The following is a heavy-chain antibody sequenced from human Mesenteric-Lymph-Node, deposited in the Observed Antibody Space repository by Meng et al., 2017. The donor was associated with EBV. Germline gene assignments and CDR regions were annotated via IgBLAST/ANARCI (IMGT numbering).Heavy chain of an antibody. V-gene: IGHV4-59*11. J-gene: IGHJ4*02. CDR2: ISYTGST. CDR1: GDSTSPHL. CDR3: ARGGIDS. Sequence: QVQLQESGPGMVKPSETLSRTCSVSGDSTSPHLWNWIRQPPGKGLEWIGYISYTGSTTYNPSFESRVTISVDRSKNQFSLDLTSVTTADTAVYYCARGGIDSWGQGTLVTVSS.